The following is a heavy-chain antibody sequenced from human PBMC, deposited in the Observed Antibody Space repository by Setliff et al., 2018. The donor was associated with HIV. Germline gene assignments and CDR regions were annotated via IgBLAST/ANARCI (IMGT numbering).Heavy chain of an antibody. CDR1: GGSISSYY. CDR2: IYTSGST. D-gene: IGHD6-19*01. Sequence: SETLSLTCTVSGGSISSYYWSWIRQPPGKGLEWIGYIYTSGSTNYNPSLKSRVTISVDTSKNQFSLKLSSVTAADTAVYYCARVVPLRDSSGSIDYWGQGTLVTVSS. CDR3: ARVVPLRDSSGSIDY. V-gene: IGHV4-4*09. J-gene: IGHJ4*02.